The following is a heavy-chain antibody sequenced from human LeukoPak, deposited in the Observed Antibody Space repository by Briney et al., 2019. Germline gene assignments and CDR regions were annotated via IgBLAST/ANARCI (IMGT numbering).Heavy chain of an antibody. Sequence: GGSLRLSCAASGFTFRNYWMSWVRQAPGTGLEWVANIKQDGSDRNYVTSVRGRFTTSRDNAESSLYLQMNSLRAEDTAVYYCVRNLAVAGTCFDSWGQGTLVTVSS. J-gene: IGHJ4*02. D-gene: IGHD6-19*01. CDR2: IKQDGSDR. V-gene: IGHV3-7*03. CDR3: VRNLAVAGTCFDS. CDR1: GFTFRNYW.